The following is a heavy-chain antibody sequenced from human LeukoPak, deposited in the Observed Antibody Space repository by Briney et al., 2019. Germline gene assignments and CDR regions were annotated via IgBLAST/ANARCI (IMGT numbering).Heavy chain of an antibody. CDR3: ARGSWFGELLYYFDY. J-gene: IGHJ4*02. Sequence: GGSLRLSCAASGFTFSSYAMHWVRQAPGKGLEWVAVISYDGSNKYYADSVKGRFTISRDNSKNTLYLQMNSLRAEDTAVYYCARGSWFGELLYYFDYWGQGTLVTVSS. CDR1: GFTFSSYA. CDR2: ISYDGSNK. D-gene: IGHD3-10*01. V-gene: IGHV3-30-3*01.